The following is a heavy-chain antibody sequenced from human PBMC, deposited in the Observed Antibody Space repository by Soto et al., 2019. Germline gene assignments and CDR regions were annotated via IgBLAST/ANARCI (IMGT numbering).Heavy chain of an antibody. D-gene: IGHD3-22*01. V-gene: IGHV1-18*01. CDR1: GYTFTNYG. CDR3: AREPLHSSAYWWLDY. CDR2: ISGYNGNT. Sequence: ASVKVSCKASGYTFTNYGISWVRQAPGQGLEWMGWISGYNGNTIYAQNLQGRVTMTRDTSTATEYMELSSLRSEDTAMYYCAREPLHSSAYWWLDYWGQGTQVTVSS. J-gene: IGHJ4*02.